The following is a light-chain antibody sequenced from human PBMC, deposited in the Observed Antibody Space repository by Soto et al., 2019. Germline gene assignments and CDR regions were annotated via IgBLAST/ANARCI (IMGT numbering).Light chain of an antibody. CDR2: DAS. V-gene: IGKV1-33*01. Sequence: DIQMTQSHSSLSAAVGDRVTFTCQASQDIYKYLSWYQQKPWKAPKLLIYDASILERGVPTRFRGSGSGTDFSHTVDSLQPEDTATYYCQQYDHSPYTFGQGTKLEIK. CDR3: QQYDHSPYT. CDR1: QDIYKY. J-gene: IGKJ2*01.